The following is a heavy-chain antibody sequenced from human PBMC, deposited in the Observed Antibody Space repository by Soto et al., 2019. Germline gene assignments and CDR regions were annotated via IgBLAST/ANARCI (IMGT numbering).Heavy chain of an antibody. CDR1: GGSISSGGYY. Sequence: VQLQESGPGLVKPSQTLSLTCTVSGGSISSGGYYWSWIRQHPGKGLEWVSAITDSGSDTYYVDSVKGRFTISRDNSKNTVYLQMNSLRAEDTALYYCAKLGSSSWSPHYYFDYWGQGTLVTVSS. J-gene: IGHJ4*02. CDR2: ITDSGSDT. CDR3: AKLGSSSWSPHYYFDY. V-gene: IGHV3-23*01. D-gene: IGHD2-2*01.